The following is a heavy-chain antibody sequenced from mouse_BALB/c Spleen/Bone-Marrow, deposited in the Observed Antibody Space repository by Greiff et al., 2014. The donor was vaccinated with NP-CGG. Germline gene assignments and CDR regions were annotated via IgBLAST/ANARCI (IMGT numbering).Heavy chain of an antibody. J-gene: IGHJ1*01. Sequence: EVQLQQSGAELAKPGASVKLSCTASGFNIKDTYMHWVKQRPEQGLEWIGRIDPANGNTKYDPKFQGKATITADTSSNTAYLQLSSLTSEDTAVYYCANYRYGWYFDVWGAGTTVTVSS. CDR1: GFNIKDTY. CDR2: IDPANGNT. CDR3: ANYRYGWYFDV. V-gene: IGHV14-3*02. D-gene: IGHD2-14*01.